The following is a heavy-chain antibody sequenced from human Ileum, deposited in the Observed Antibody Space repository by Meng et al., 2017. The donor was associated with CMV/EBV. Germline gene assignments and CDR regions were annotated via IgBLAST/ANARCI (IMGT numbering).Heavy chain of an antibody. Sequence: GESLKISCVGSGFTFNNYAMSWVRQAPGKRLEWVSGISDSGSTISYPDSVKGRFTISRDNSKNTLYLQMNSLRDEDTAVYYCAKADCGGGGCKLIDYWGQGTLVTVSS. CDR1: GFTFNNYA. D-gene: IGHD2-15*01. CDR2: ISDSGSTI. V-gene: IGHV3-23*01. CDR3: AKADCGGGGCKLIDY. J-gene: IGHJ4*02.